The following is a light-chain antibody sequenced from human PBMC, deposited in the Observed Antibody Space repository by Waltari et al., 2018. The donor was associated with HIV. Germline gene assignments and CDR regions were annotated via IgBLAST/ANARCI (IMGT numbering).Light chain of an antibody. J-gene: IGLJ1*01. CDR2: EVS. Sequence: QSALTQPASVSGSPGQSVTTPCTGTSSDLGGYNYLSRYQQHPGKAPKLIISEVSNRPSGVSDRFSGSKSGNTASLTTSGLQAEDEADYYCCSYTSTTAFDVFGTGTRVSVL. CDR1: SSDLGGYNY. CDR3: CSYTSTTAFDV. V-gene: IGLV2-14*01.